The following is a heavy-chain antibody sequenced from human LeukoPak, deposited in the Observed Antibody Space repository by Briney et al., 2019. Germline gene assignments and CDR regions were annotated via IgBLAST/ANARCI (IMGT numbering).Heavy chain of an antibody. CDR3: ARVVVGSSWHVDY. D-gene: IGHD6-13*01. V-gene: IGHV4-30-4*01. CDR1: GGSISSGDYY. Sequence: PSQTLSLTCTVSGGSISSGDYYWSWIRQPPGKGLEWIGYIYYSGSTYYNPSLKSRVTISVDTSKNQFSLKLSSVTAADTAVYYCARVVVGSSWHVDYWGQGTLVTVSS. CDR2: IYYSGST. J-gene: IGHJ4*02.